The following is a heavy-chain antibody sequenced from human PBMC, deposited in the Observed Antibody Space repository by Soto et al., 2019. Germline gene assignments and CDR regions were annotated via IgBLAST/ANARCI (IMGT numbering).Heavy chain of an antibody. D-gene: IGHD3-10*01. CDR3: ARDLNHFGSYYMDV. CDR1: GGSISTGGYY. CDR2: IYSTGST. V-gene: IGHV4-31*01. J-gene: IGHJ6*03. Sequence: QVQLQESGPGLVKPSQTLSLTCTVSGGSISTGGYYWSWIRQHPGKGLEWIGYIYSTGSTFYNPSIKSQLTISLDTSNNQFSLNLNSVTAADSAVYFCARDLNHFGSYYMDVWGKGTTVTVSS.